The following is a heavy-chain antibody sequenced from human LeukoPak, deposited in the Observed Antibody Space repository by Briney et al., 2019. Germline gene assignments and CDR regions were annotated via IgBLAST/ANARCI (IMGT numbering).Heavy chain of an antibody. D-gene: IGHD2-8*01. CDR3: ARWKEAKWSPGDY. J-gene: IGHJ4*02. CDR1: GGSISSYY. Sequence: SETLSLTCTVSGGSISSYYWSWIRQPPGKGLEWIGYIYYSGSTNYNPSLKSRVTISVDTSKNQFSLKLSSVTAADTAVYYCARWKEAKWSPGDYWGQGTLVTVSS. CDR2: IYYSGST. V-gene: IGHV4-59*01.